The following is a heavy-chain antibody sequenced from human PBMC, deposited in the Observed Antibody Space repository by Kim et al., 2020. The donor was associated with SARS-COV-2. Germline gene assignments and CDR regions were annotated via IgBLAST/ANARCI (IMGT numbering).Heavy chain of an antibody. D-gene: IGHD3-22*01. CDR2: IRSKANSYAT. CDR3: TRRGYYDSSGYYFPPFDY. V-gene: IGHV3-73*01. J-gene: IGHJ4*02. Sequence: GGSLRLSCAASGFTFSGSAMHWVRQASGKGLEWVGRIRSKANSYATAYAASVKGRFTISRDDSKNTAYLQMNSLKTEDTAVYYCTRRGYYDSSGYYFPPFDYWGQGTLVTVSS. CDR1: GFTFSGSA.